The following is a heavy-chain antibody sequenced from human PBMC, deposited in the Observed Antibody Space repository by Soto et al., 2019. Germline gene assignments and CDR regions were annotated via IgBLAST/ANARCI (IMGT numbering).Heavy chain of an antibody. CDR1: GGSISSYY. CDR3: TRSGGGRLSFFDY. Sequence: SETLSLTCTVSGGSISSYYWNWIRQPPGKGLEWIGYIYYSGSTNYNPSLKSRITISVDTSKNQFSLKLSSVTAADTAVYYCTRSGGGRLSFFDYWGQGTLVTVSS. D-gene: IGHD2-15*01. J-gene: IGHJ4*02. V-gene: IGHV4-59*01. CDR2: IYYSGST.